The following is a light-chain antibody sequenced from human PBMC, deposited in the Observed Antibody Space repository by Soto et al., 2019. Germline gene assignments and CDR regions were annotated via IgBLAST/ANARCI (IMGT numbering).Light chain of an antibody. CDR2: CAS. J-gene: IGKJ2*01. CDR1: QSVSSSY. Sequence: EIVLTQSPGTLSLSPGERATLSCRASQSVSSSYLAWYQQKPGQAPGLLIYCASSRATGIPDRFSGSGSGTDFTLTISRRVPEDFAVYYCQQYGSSPMYTFGQGTKLEIK. V-gene: IGKV3-20*01. CDR3: QQYGSSPMYT.